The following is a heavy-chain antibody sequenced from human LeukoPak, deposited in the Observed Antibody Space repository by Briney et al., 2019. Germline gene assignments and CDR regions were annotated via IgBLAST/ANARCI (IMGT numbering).Heavy chain of an antibody. CDR3: ARDWGSGNSYYFDY. CDR1: GFTFSSYG. V-gene: IGHV3-33*01. Sequence: GGSLRLSCAASGFTFSSYGMHWVRQAPGKGLEWVAVIWYDGNNEYYADSVKGRFTISRDNSKNTLYVQMNSLRAEDTAVYYCARDWGSGNSYYFDYWGQGTLVTVSS. J-gene: IGHJ4*02. CDR2: IWYDGNNE. D-gene: IGHD3-10*01.